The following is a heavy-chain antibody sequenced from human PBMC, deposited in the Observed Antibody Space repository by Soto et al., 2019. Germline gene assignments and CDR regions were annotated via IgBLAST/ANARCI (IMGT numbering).Heavy chain of an antibody. CDR3: ARATRYFGSFDS. D-gene: IGHD3-16*01. Sequence: EVQLVESGGGLIQPGGSLRLSCAASGFSVSNNYMTWVRQAPGKGLEGVSIIYSGGSTYYSESVKGRTTISRDTSKNIVFLQVNSLRAEDTAVYYCARATRYFGSFDSWGQGTLVTVSS. CDR2: IYSGGST. J-gene: IGHJ4*02. V-gene: IGHV3-53*01. CDR1: GFSVSNNY.